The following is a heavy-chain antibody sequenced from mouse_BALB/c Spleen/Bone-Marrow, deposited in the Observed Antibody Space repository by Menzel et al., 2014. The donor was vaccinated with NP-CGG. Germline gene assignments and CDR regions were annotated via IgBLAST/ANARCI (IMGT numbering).Heavy chain of an antibody. Sequence: EVKLQESGGDLVKPGGSLKLSCAASGYTFTNYAMPWVRQTPDKRLEWVATISRGDSYTYYPHSVKGRVTISRDNAKSTLYLQLSSLKSEDTALYYCARGGGSDQCYYSFDYWGQGTLVTVS. CDR2: ISRGDSYT. V-gene: IGHV5-6*01. D-gene: IGHD2-12*01. CDR1: GYTFTNYA. J-gene: IGHJ3*01. CDR3: ARGGGSDQCYYSFDY.